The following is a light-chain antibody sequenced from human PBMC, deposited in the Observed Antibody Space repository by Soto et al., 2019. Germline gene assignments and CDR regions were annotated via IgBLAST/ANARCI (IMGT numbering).Light chain of an antibody. CDR3: QQYNNWPPWT. CDR1: QSVSRN. Sequence: EIVMTQSPATLYVSPGERATLSCRASQSVSRNLAWYQQKPGKAPRLLIYGASTRATGIPARFSGSGSGTEFTLTISSLQSEDFAVYYCQQYNNWPPWTFGQGTKVDIK. J-gene: IGKJ1*01. V-gene: IGKV3-15*01. CDR2: GAS.